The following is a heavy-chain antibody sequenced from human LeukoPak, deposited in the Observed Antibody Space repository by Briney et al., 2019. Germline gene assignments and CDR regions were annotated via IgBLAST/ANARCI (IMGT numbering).Heavy chain of an antibody. CDR3: AKARLALFDY. Sequence: GGSLRLSCAASGFTFSSYSMNWVRQAPGKGLEWVSSISSSSSYIYYADSVKGRFTISRDNAKNSLYLQMNSLRAEDTAVDYCAKARLALFDYWGQGTLVAVSS. V-gene: IGHV3-21*04. CDR1: GFTFSSYS. CDR2: ISSSSSYI. J-gene: IGHJ4*02.